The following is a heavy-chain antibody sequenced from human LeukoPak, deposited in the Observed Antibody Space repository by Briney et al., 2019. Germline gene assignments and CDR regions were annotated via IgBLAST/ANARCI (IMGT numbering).Heavy chain of an antibody. Sequence: SETLSLTCTVSGGSISSGDYYWSWIRQPPGKGLEWIGYTYYSGSTYYNPSLKSRATISVDTSKNQFSLKLSSVTAADTAVYYCARQAAAGMSLDYFDYWGQGTLVTVSS. CDR1: GGSISSGDYY. CDR3: ARQAAAGMSLDYFDY. D-gene: IGHD6-13*01. CDR2: TYYSGST. J-gene: IGHJ4*02. V-gene: IGHV4-30-4*01.